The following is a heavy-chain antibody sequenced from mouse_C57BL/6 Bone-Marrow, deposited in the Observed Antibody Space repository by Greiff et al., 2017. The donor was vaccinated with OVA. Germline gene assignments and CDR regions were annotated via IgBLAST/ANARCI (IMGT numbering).Heavy chain of an antibody. CDR2: ISSGGSYT. CDR1: GFTFSSYG. J-gene: IGHJ1*03. V-gene: IGHV5-6*01. CDR3: ARRDPWYFDV. Sequence: EVQLVESGGDLVKPGGSLKLSCAASGFTFSSYGMSWVRPTPDKRLEWVATISSGGSYTYYPDSVKGRFTISRDNAKNTLYLQMSSLKSEDTAMYYCARRDPWYFDVWGTGTTVTVSS.